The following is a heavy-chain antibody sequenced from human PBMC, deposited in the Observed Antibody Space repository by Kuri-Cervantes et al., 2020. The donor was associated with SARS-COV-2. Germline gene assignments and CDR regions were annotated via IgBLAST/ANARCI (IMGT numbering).Heavy chain of an antibody. J-gene: IGHJ4*02. V-gene: IGHV3-30-3*01. CDR3: ARDLRLGKSLDY. Sequence: SLKISCAASGFTFSSYAMHWVRQAPGKGLEWVAVISYDGSNKYYADSVKGRFTISRDNAKNSLYLQMSSLRAEDTAVYYCARDLRLGKSLDYWGQGTLVTVSS. CDR2: ISYDGSNK. D-gene: IGHD7-27*01. CDR1: GFTFSSYA.